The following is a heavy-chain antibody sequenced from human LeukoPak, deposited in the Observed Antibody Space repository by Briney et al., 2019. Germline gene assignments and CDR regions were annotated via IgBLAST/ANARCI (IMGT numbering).Heavy chain of an antibody. J-gene: IGHJ4*02. CDR3: ARTAETIYYYGSSGYEPTFDY. V-gene: IGHV1-69*05. D-gene: IGHD3-22*01. Sequence: SVKVACKASGGTFSSYAISWVRQAPGQGLVWMGGIIPIFGTANYAQKFQGRVTITTDESTSTAYMELSSLRSEDTAVYYCARTAETIYYYGSSGYEPTFDYWGQGTLVTVSS. CDR1: GGTFSSYA. CDR2: IIPIFGTA.